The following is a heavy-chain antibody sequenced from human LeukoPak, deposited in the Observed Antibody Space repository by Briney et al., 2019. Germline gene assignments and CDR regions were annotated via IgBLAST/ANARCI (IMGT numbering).Heavy chain of an antibody. V-gene: IGHV1-69*13. Sequence: ASVEVSCKASGGTFSSYAISWVRQASGQGLEWMGGIIPIFGTANYAQKFQGRVTITADESTSTAYMELSSLRSEDTAVYYCARPKGDSSGYYYGYWGQGTLVTVSS. J-gene: IGHJ4*02. CDR1: GGTFSSYA. D-gene: IGHD3-22*01. CDR2: IIPIFGTA. CDR3: ARPKGDSSGYYYGY.